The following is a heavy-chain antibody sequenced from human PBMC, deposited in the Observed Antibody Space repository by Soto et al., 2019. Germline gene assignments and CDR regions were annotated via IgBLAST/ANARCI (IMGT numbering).Heavy chain of an antibody. Sequence: PSETLSLTCTVSGGSISSYYWSWIRQPPGKGLEWIGYIYYSGSTNYNPSLKSRVTISVDTSKNQFSLKLSSVTAADTAVYYCARREAVAEGAFDIWGQGTMVTVSS. J-gene: IGHJ3*02. V-gene: IGHV4-59*08. CDR2: IYYSGST. CDR1: GGSISSYY. D-gene: IGHD6-19*01. CDR3: ARREAVAEGAFDI.